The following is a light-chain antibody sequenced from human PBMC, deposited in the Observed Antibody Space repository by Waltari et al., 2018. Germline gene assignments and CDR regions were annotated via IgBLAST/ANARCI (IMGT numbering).Light chain of an antibody. CDR2: EVS. CDR3: SSYAGSNNLV. Sequence: QSALTQPPSASGSPGQSVTISCTGTSSDVGGYNYVSWYQQHPGKAPKLMIYEVSNRPSGVPVRFSGSKSGNTASLTVSGLQAEDEADYYCSSYAGSNNLVFGGGTKLTVL. CDR1: SSDVGGYNY. J-gene: IGLJ2*01. V-gene: IGLV2-8*01.